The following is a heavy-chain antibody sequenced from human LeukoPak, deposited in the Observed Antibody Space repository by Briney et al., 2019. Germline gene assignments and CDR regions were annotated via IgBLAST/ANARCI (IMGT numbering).Heavy chain of an antibody. V-gene: IGHV3-30-3*01. CDR2: ISYDGSNK. CDR3: ARDGRAVNPFNAFDI. J-gene: IGHJ3*02. CDR1: GFTFSSYA. D-gene: IGHD4-17*01. Sequence: GGSLRLSRVASGFTFSSYAMHWVRQAPGKGLEWVAVISYDGSNKYYADSVKGRFTISRDNSKNTLYLQMNSLRGEDTAVYYCARDGRAVNPFNAFDIWGQGTVVTVPS.